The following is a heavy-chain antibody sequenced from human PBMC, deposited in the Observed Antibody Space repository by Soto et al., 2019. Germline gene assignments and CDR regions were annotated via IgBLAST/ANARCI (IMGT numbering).Heavy chain of an antibody. CDR3: ATHSSGYYLFDY. Sequence: ASVKVSCKASGYTFTSYPMHWVRQAPGQRLEWMGWINAGNGNTKYSQKFQGRVTITRDTSASTAYMELSSLRSEDTAVYYCATHSSGYYLFDYWGQGTLVTVSS. CDR2: INAGNGNT. CDR1: GYTFTSYP. D-gene: IGHD3-22*01. J-gene: IGHJ4*02. V-gene: IGHV1-3*01.